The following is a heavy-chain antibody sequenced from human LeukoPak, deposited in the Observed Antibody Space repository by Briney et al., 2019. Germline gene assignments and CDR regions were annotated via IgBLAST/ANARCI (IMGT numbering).Heavy chain of an antibody. CDR3: ARDGPFDY. CDR1: GFTFSSYS. Sequence: GGSLRLSCAASGFTFSSYSMNWVRQAPGKGLEWVSYISSSSSTIYYADSVKGRFTISRDNAKNSLCLQMNSLRAEDTAVYYCARDGPFDYWGQGTLVTVSS. CDR2: ISSSSSTI. V-gene: IGHV3-48*01. J-gene: IGHJ4*02.